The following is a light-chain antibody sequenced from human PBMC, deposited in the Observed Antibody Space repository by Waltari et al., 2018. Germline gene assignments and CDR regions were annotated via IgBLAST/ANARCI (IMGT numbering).Light chain of an antibody. CDR2: GTS. Sequence: DIVLTQSPGTLSLSPGERTTTSCRARQSVATYLAWYQQKTGQAPRLLIYGTSSRATGIPDRFSASGSGTDFSLTISSLEPEDFAVYYCQHYVRLPVTFGQGTKVEIK. V-gene: IGKV3-20*01. J-gene: IGKJ1*01. CDR3: QHYVRLPVT. CDR1: QSVATY.